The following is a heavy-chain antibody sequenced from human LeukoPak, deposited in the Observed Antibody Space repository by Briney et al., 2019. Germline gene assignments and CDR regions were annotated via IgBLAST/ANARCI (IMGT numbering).Heavy chain of an antibody. J-gene: IGHJ3*01. CDR1: GFTFSGFW. CDR3: ARSSYSSSSSV. Sequence: GGSPRLSCAVSGFTFSGFWMSWSRQAPGKGLEWVASINSDGSEGYYADVVKGRFTISRDNAKNSLYLQINSLRAEDTAVYYCARSSYSSSSSVWGQGTMVTVSS. V-gene: IGHV3-7*03. CDR2: INSDGSEG. D-gene: IGHD6-6*01.